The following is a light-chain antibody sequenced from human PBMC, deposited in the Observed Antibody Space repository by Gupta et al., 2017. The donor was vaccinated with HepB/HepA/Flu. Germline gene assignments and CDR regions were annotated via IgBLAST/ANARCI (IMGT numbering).Light chain of an antibody. J-gene: IGLJ1*01. Sequence: SSLTHPASSSGSPAQQTTISYTGTSSDVGSYHLVPWYQQHPGKDHKPMIYEVSKRPSGVSNPFYGSKPGNTASLTISGRQDEDEADYYCCSFGFGTGTKV. CDR3: CSFG. V-gene: IGLV2-23*02. CDR1: SSDVGSYHL. CDR2: EVS.